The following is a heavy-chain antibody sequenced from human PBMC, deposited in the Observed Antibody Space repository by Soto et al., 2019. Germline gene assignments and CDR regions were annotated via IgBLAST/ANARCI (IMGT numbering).Heavy chain of an antibody. V-gene: IGHV1-2*04. D-gene: IGHD6-19*01. Sequence: ASVKVSCKASGYTFTGYYMHWVRQAPGQGLEWMGWINPNSGGTNYAQKFQGWVTMTRDTSISTAYMELSRLRSDDTAVYYCARTAGYSSGWYKGFAFDIWGQGTTVTVSS. CDR3: ARTAGYSSGWYKGFAFDI. CDR1: GYTFTGYY. J-gene: IGHJ3*02. CDR2: INPNSGGT.